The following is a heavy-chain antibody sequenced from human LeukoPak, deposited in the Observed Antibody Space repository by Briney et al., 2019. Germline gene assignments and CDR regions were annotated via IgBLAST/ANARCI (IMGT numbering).Heavy chain of an antibody. CDR1: GGTFSSYV. CDR2: FIPIFGTP. Sequence: EASVKVSCKASGGTFSSYVISWVRQAPGQGLEWMGGFIPIFGTPDYAQKFQGRVTFTADESTGTAYMELSSLRSEDTAVYYCARGLGGLIRPGNVDYYHMDVWGKGTTVIVSS. CDR3: ARGLGGLIRPGNVDYYHMDV. V-gene: IGHV1-69*01. D-gene: IGHD3-16*01. J-gene: IGHJ6*03.